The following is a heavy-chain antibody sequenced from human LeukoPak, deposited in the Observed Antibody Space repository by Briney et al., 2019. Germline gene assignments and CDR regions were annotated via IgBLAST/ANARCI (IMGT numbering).Heavy chain of an antibody. J-gene: IGHJ4*02. Sequence: PGRSLRLSCAASGLGLSSFGMHWVRQAPGKGLEWVAGIGYDGSHESEAESVKGRFTISRDNSRNTVYLQMNSLRVDDTAVYYCARGSRELDYWGQGTLVIVSS. D-gene: IGHD5-24*01. CDR1: GLGLSSFG. CDR3: ARGSRELDY. CDR2: IGYDGSHE. V-gene: IGHV3-33*01.